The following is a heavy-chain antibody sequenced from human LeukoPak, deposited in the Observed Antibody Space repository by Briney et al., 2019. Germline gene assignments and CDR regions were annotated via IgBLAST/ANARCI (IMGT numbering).Heavy chain of an antibody. J-gene: IGHJ4*02. CDR2: IYYSGST. V-gene: IGHV4-59*01. Sequence: SETLSLTCTVSGGSIISYYWSWIRQPPGKRLEWIGYIYYSGSTNYNPSLKSRVTMSLDTSKNQFSLKLSSVTAADTAVYYCAREFCCGSYDYWGQGTLVTVSS. CDR1: GGSIISYY. CDR3: AREFCCGSYDY. D-gene: IGHD5-18*01.